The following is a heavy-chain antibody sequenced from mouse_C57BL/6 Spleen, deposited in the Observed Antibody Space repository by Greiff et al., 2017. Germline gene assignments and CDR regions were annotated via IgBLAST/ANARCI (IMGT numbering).Heavy chain of an antibody. Sequence: EVQLQQSGPELVKPGASVKISCKASGYTFTDYYMNWVKQSHGKSLEWIGDSNPNNGGTSYNQKFKGKATLTVDKSSSTAYMELRSLTSEDSAVXYCASGGLLRSWFAYRGQGTLVTGFA. D-gene: IGHD1-1*01. CDR1: GYTFTDYY. J-gene: IGHJ3*01. V-gene: IGHV1-26*01. CDR3: ASGGLLRSWFAY. CDR2: SNPNNGGT.